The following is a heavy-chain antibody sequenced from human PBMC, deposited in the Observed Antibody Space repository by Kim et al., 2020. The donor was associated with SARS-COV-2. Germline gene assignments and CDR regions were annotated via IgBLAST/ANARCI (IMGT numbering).Heavy chain of an antibody. CDR1: GYTFTSYA. CDR3: AGGYYDFWCGYYTLGY. Sequence: ASVKVSCKASGYTFTSYAMNWVRQAPGQGLEWMGWINTNTGNPTYAQGFTGRFVFSLDTSVSTAYLQISSLKAEDTAVYYCAGGYYDFWCGYYTLGYWGQGTLVTVSS. J-gene: IGHJ4*02. V-gene: IGHV7-4-1*02. D-gene: IGHD3-3*01. CDR2: INTNTGNP.